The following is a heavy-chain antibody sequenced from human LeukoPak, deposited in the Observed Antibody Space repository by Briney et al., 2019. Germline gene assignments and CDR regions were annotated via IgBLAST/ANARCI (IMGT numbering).Heavy chain of an antibody. J-gene: IGHJ6*02. CDR1: GGSISDYY. V-gene: IGHV4-59*08. Sequence: SETLSLTCTVSGGSISDYYWSWIRQPPGKGLECIGYTYNSGSTTYNPSLSGSTTYNPSLKSRVTISVDRSKNQFSLKLSSVTAADTAVYYCARQRRDGGIASYYYGMDVWGQGTTVTVSS. CDR2: TYNSGST. CDR3: ARQRRDGGIASYYYGMDV. D-gene: IGHD2-15*01.